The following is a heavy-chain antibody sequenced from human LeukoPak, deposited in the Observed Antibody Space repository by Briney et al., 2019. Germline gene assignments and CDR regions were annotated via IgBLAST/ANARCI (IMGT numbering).Heavy chain of an antibody. CDR1: GFTFSRYW. CDR2: INSDGSST. J-gene: IGHJ3*02. V-gene: IGHV3-74*01. Sequence: GGSLRLSCAAPGFTFSRYWMHWVRQAPGKGLLWVSRINSDGSSTYYADSVKGRFTTSRDNAKNALHLQMNSLTAEDTAVYYCVLDLFSSFAFDIWGQGTMVTVSS. D-gene: IGHD3/OR15-3a*01. CDR3: VLDLFSSFAFDI.